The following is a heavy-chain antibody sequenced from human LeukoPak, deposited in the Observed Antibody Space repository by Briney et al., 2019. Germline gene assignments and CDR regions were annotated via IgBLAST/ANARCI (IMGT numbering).Heavy chain of an antibody. J-gene: IGHJ3*02. V-gene: IGHV3-21*01. CDR1: GFTFSSYS. D-gene: IGHD7-27*01. Sequence: GGSLRLSCAASGFTFSSYSMNWVRQAPGKGLEWVSSISSSSSYIYYADSVKGRFTISRDNAKNSLYLQMNSLRAEDTAVYYCASDPPWANDAFDIWGRGTMVTVSS. CDR2: ISSSSSYI. CDR3: ASDPPWANDAFDI.